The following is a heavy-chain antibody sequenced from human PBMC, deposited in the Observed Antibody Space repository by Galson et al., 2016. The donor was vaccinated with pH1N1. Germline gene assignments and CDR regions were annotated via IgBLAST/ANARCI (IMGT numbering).Heavy chain of an antibody. CDR3: ARGRLPNLPDS. CDR2: IYPDGAT. D-gene: IGHD2-15*01. V-gene: IGHV3-66*02. J-gene: IGHJ4*01. CDR1: AFNVRSDY. Sequence: SLRLSCATSAFNVRSDYLSWIRQAPGKGLEWLSIIYPDGATYDADSLNGRFSISRDNLKNTLHLQMNGLRPEDTGLYYCARGRLPNLPDSWGHGTLVTVSS.